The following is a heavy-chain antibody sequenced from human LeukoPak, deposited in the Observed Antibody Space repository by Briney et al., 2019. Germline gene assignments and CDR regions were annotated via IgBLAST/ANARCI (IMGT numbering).Heavy chain of an antibody. Sequence: GASVKVSCKASGYTFTCYYMHWVRQAPGQGLEWMGWINPNSGGTNYAQKFQGRVTMTRDTSVSTAYMELSRLRSDDTAVYYCARSFLVPEEWWFDPWGQGTLVTVSS. CDR3: ARSFLVPEEWWFDP. CDR2: INPNSGGT. J-gene: IGHJ5*02. CDR1: GYTFTCYY. V-gene: IGHV1-2*02. D-gene: IGHD2-2*01.